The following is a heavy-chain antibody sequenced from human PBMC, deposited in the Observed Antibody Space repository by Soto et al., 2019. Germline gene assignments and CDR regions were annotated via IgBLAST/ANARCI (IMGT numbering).Heavy chain of an antibody. CDR3: AKDQSAAGTPPALFDY. Sequence: PGGSLRLSCAASGFTFSSYAMSWVRQAPGKGLEWVSAISGSGGSTYYADSVKGRFTISRDNSKNTLYLQMNSLRAEDTAVYYCAKDQSAAGTPPALFDYWAQGTLVTVSS. CDR2: ISGSGGST. J-gene: IGHJ4*02. V-gene: IGHV3-23*01. D-gene: IGHD6-13*01. CDR1: GFTFSSYA.